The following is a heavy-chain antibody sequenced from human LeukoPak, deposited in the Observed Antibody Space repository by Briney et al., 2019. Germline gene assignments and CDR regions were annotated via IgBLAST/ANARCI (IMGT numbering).Heavy chain of an antibody. CDR2: IYYSGST. Sequence: PSETLTLTCTVSGDSMSSYYGSWFRQPPEKGLEWIGYIYYSGSTNYYPSCKRRVTMVVARSGNHFSLRLTSVTAADTDVYYCARGGPNSSGYAGDGFDVWGQGTMVAVSS. CDR3: ARGGPNSSGYAGDGFDV. CDR1: GDSMSSYY. J-gene: IGHJ3*01. V-gene: IGHV4-59*01. D-gene: IGHD3-22*01.